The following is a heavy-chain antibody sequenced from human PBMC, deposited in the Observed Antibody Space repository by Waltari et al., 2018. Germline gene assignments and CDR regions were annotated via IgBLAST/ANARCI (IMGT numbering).Heavy chain of an antibody. J-gene: IGHJ3*02. CDR3: TTGGVKGPHDAFDI. CDR1: GFTFSRSW. V-gene: IGHV3-15*01. Sequence: VQLVDSGGGLVKTGGSLILPCAASGFTFSRSWMRWVRQATGKGLEWIGRIKSETDGGTTDYAAPVKGRFTISRDDSKNTLYLQLNSLKTEDTAVYYCTTGGVKGPHDAFDIWGQGAMVTVSS. CDR2: IKSETDGGTT. D-gene: IGHD2-8*01.